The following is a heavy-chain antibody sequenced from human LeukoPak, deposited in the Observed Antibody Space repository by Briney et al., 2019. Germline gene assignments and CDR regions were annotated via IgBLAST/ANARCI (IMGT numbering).Heavy chain of an antibody. Sequence: GASAEVSCRASGYTFTGYYMQWVRQARAQGLEEMGWINPNSGGTNYAQKFHGSTTMTSDTSISTDYMVISRMRYDDTVVYYGARGDMFWCGELWNYYYMDVWGKGTTVTVSS. CDR3: ARGDMFWCGELWNYYYMDV. V-gene: IGHV1-2*02. J-gene: IGHJ6*03. CDR2: INPNSGGT. D-gene: IGHD3-10*01. CDR1: GYTFTGYY.